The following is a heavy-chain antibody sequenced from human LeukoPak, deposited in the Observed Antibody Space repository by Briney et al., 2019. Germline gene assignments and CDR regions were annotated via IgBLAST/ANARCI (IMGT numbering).Heavy chain of an antibody. CDR2: IYSGGST. CDR1: GFTVSSNH. CDR3: AGSVVPTAPVTDY. V-gene: IGHV3-53*01. J-gene: IGHJ4*02. Sequence: PGGSLRLSCAASGFTVSSNHMSWVRQTPGKGLEWVSVIYSGGSTYYADSVKGRFTISRDNSKNTLYLQMNSLRAEDTAVYYCAGSVVPTAPVTDYWGQGTLVTVSS. D-gene: IGHD2-2*01.